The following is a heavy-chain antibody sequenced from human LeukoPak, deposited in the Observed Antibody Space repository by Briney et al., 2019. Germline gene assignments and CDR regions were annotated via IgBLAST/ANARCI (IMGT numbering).Heavy chain of an antibody. CDR1: GFTFSSYA. V-gene: IGHV3-23*01. Sequence: QSGGSLRLSCAASGFTFSSYAMSWVRQAPGKGLEWVSAISGSGGSTYYADSVKGRFTISRDNSKNTLYLQMNSLRAEDTAVYYCAKVRAKSIAVAAVGYFQHWGQGTLVTVSS. CDR3: AKVRAKSIAVAAVGYFQH. J-gene: IGHJ1*01. D-gene: IGHD6-19*01. CDR2: ISGSGGST.